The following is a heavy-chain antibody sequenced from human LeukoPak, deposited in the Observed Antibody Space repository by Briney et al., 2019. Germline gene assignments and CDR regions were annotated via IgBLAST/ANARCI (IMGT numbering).Heavy chain of an antibody. CDR2: ISTSGGST. CDR3: AIMHRYYDGSGYWVQ. CDR1: GFTFSTYG. D-gene: IGHD3-22*01. Sequence: QPGGSLRLSCAASGFTFSTYGMSWVRQAPGKGLEWVSGISTSGGSTSYADSVKGRFTISRDNPRNTLYMQMNSLRAEDTAVYYCAIMHRYYDGSGYWVQWGQGTLVTVSS. V-gene: IGHV3-23*01. J-gene: IGHJ4*02.